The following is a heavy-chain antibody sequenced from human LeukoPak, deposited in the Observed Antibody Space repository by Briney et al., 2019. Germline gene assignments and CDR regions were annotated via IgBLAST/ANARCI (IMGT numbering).Heavy chain of an antibody. Sequence: ASVKVSCKASGYTFTDYYMNWVRQDPGQGLEWMGWINPNSGGTNYAQKFQGRVTMTRDTSISTAYMEVSKLRSDDTAVYYCASFGSGKYYRFDSWGQGTLVTVSS. J-gene: IGHJ4*02. CDR2: INPNSGGT. CDR3: ASFGSGKYYRFDS. CDR1: GYTFTDYY. V-gene: IGHV1-2*02. D-gene: IGHD3-10*01.